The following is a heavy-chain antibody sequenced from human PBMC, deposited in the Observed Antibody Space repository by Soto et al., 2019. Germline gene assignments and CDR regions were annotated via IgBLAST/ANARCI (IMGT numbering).Heavy chain of an antibody. CDR1: RFSFSIYL. V-gene: IGHV3-7*03. D-gene: IGHD2-8*01. Sequence: GGSLRLSCAASRFSFSIYLMSWVRQAPGKGLEWVANINQDASAKYYVDSVKGRFTISRDNAKNSLFLQMSSLRVEDTGLYFCAKDAFSTPSNSWGQGTLVTVSS. J-gene: IGHJ5*02. CDR3: AKDAFSTPSNS. CDR2: INQDASAK.